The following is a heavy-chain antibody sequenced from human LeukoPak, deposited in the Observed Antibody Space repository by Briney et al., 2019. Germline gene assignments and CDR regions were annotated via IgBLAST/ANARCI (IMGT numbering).Heavy chain of an antibody. V-gene: IGHV3-7*01. CDR2: IKQDGSEK. J-gene: IGHJ4*02. CDR1: GFTFSTYW. Sequence: GGSLRLSCAASGFTFSTYWMSWVRQAPGKGLEWVANIKQDGSEKYYVDSVRGRFTISRDNAKNSLYLQMNSLRAEDTAVYYCARERQSCGRDCSDYWGQGTLVTVSS. D-gene: IGHD2-21*01. CDR3: ARERQSCGRDCSDY.